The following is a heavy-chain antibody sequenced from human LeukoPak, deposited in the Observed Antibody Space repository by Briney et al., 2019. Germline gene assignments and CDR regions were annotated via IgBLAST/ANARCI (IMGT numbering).Heavy chain of an antibody. D-gene: IGHD3-22*01. Sequence: SETLSLTCAVYGGSFSGYYWSWIRQPPGKGLEWIGEINHSGSTNYNPSLKSRVTISVDTSKDQFSLKLSSVTAADTAVYYCARGSHYYDSSGYFMDAFDIWGQGTMVTVSS. CDR2: INHSGST. CDR1: GGSFSGYY. CDR3: ARGSHYYDSSGYFMDAFDI. V-gene: IGHV4-34*01. J-gene: IGHJ3*02.